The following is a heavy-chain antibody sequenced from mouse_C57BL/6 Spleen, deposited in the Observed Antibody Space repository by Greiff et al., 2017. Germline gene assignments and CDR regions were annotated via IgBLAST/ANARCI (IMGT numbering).Heavy chain of an antibody. Sequence: VKLQQPGTELVKPGASVKLSCKASGYTFTSYWMHWVKQRPGQGLEWIGNIKPSNGGTNYNEKFKSKATLTVDKSSSTAYMQLSSLTSEDSAVYYCAREFITTVVEGYYFDYWGQGTTLTVSS. J-gene: IGHJ2*01. V-gene: IGHV1-53*01. D-gene: IGHD1-1*01. CDR2: IKPSNGGT. CDR1: GYTFTSYW. CDR3: AREFITTVVEGYYFDY.